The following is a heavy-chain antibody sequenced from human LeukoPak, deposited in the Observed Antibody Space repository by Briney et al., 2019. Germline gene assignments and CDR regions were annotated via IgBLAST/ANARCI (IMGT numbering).Heavy chain of an antibody. Sequence: SGTLSLTCAVSGGSISSSNWWSWVRQPPGKGLEWIGQIYHSGSTDYNPSLKSRVTISVDKSKNQFSLKLSSVTAADAAIYYCAGGPGIAVAGTEVWAFDIWGQGTMVTVSS. V-gene: IGHV4-4*02. D-gene: IGHD6-19*01. J-gene: IGHJ3*02. CDR2: IYHSGST. CDR1: GGSISSSNW. CDR3: AGGPGIAVAGTEVWAFDI.